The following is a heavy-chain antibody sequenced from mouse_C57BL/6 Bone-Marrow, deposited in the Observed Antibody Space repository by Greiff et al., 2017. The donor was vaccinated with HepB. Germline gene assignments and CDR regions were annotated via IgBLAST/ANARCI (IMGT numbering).Heavy chain of an antibody. V-gene: IGHV1-19*01. J-gene: IGHJ2*01. D-gene: IGHD1-1*01. Sequence: VQLQQSGPVLVKPGASVKMSCKASGYTFTDYYMNWVKQSHGKSLEWIGVINPYNGGTSYNQKFKGKATLTVDKSSSTAYMELNSLTSEDSAVYYCARRNYGSSYYFDYWGQGTTLTVSS. CDR1: GYTFTDYY. CDR2: INPYNGGT. CDR3: ARRNYGSSYYFDY.